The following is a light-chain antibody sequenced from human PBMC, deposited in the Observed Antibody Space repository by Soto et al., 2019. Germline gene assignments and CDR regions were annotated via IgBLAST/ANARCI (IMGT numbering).Light chain of an antibody. CDR3: QQHGGPRGLFT. CDR1: QSMSSNY. Sequence: ESVLTQSPGTLSLSPGDRATLSCRASQSMSSNYLAWYQQKPGQAPRLLIYAASSRASGIPDRFSGSGSGTDFTLTISSLEPEDFAVYYCQQHGGPRGLFTFGPGTKVDIK. J-gene: IGKJ3*01. CDR2: AAS. V-gene: IGKV3-20*01.